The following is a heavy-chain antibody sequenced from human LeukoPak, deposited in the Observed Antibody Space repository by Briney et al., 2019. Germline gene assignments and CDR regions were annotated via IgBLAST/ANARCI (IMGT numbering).Heavy chain of an antibody. J-gene: IGHJ4*02. Sequence: GGSLRLSCAASGFTFSGYSMNWVRQAPGKGLEWVSYITSSSSTIHYADSVKGRFTISRDNAKNSLYLQMNNLRAEDTAVYYCARAIRAAVVTAWDYWGQGTLVTVSS. D-gene: IGHD2-21*02. CDR3: ARAIRAAVVTAWDY. CDR1: GFTFSGYS. CDR2: ITSSSSTI. V-gene: IGHV3-48*04.